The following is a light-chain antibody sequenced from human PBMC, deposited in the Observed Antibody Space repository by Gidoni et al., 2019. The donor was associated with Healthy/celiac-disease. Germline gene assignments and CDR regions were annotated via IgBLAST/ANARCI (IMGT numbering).Light chain of an antibody. V-gene: IGLV3-21*02. CDR3: QVWDSSSDHLWV. Sequence: SYVLTQPPSVSEAPGQTARITCGGNNIGSKSVHWYQQKPGQAPVLVVYDVSDRPSGIPERFSGSNSGNTATLTISRVEAGDEADYYCQVWDSSSDHLWVFGGGTKLTVL. CDR2: DVS. CDR1: NIGSKS. J-gene: IGLJ3*02.